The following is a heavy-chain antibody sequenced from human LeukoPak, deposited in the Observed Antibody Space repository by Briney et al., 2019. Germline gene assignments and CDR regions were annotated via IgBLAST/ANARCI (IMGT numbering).Heavy chain of an antibody. CDR2: MNPNNGDS. D-gene: IGHD6-25*01. V-gene: IGHV1-8*03. J-gene: IGHJ4*02. CDR3: ARTTSFTASGYDY. CDR1: VYTFTSYH. Sequence: ASVTVSCKASVYTFTSYHINWVRQATGQGLEWMGWMNPNNGDSGYAQKFQGRVTITRDTSISTSYMELRSLRSDDTAVYFCARTTSFTASGYDYWGQGTLVTVSS.